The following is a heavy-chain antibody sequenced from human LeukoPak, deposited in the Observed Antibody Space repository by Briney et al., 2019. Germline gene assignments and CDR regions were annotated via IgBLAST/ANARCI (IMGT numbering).Heavy chain of an antibody. Sequence: GGSLRLSCAASGFTFDGYGMSGVRHVPGKGLEWVSGINWNGGAKGDADSVKGRFTISRDNAKNSLFLQMNSLRVEDTALYHCAREAYDSSGYPHAFDIWGQGTMVTVSS. D-gene: IGHD3-22*01. CDR1: GFTFDGYG. CDR3: AREAYDSSGYPHAFDI. CDR2: INWNGGAK. V-gene: IGHV3-20*01. J-gene: IGHJ3*02.